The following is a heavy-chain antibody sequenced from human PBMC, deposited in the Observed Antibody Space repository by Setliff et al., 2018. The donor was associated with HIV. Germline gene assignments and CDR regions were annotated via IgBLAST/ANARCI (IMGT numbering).Heavy chain of an antibody. Sequence: GPTLVNPTQTLTLTCTFSGFLLTSGGMCVSWIRQPPGKALEWLALIAWDDDRSYSTSLKTRLSISKDTSRSQVVLTLTNLEPGDTATYFCARMHAWNTATRNGFDVWGQGTEVTVSS. D-gene: IGHD1-1*01. CDR1: GFLLTSGGMC. J-gene: IGHJ3*01. CDR3: ARMHAWNTATRNGFDV. CDR2: IAWDDDR. V-gene: IGHV2-70*01.